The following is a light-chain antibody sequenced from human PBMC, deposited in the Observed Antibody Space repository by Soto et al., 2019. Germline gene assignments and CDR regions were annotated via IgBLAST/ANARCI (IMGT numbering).Light chain of an antibody. V-gene: IGKV1-8*01. J-gene: IGKJ2*01. CDR3: QQYNSH. CDR2: AAS. Sequence: AIRMTQSPSSFSASTGDRVTITCRASQGISSYLAWYQQKPGKAPKLLIYAASTLQSGVPSRFSGSGSGTDFTLTISCLQSEDFATYYCQQYNSHFGQGTKVDIK. CDR1: QGISSY.